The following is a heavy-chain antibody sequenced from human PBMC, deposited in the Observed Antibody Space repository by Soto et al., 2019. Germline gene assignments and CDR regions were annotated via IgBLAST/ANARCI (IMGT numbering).Heavy chain of an antibody. CDR2: IYKSATT. Sequence: LSLTCSVSGDSISNLDYFWAWIRQPPGQALEYIGYIYKSATTYYNPSFESRVAISVDTSKSQCSLNVTSVTAADTAVYFCARGRYCLTGRCFPNWFDSWGQGALVTVSS. CDR3: ARGRYCLTGRCFPNWFDS. V-gene: IGHV4-30-4*01. D-gene: IGHD7-27*01. CDR1: GDSISNLDYF. J-gene: IGHJ5*01.